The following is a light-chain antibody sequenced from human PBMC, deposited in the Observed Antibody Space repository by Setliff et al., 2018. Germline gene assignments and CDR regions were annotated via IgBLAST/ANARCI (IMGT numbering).Light chain of an antibody. Sequence: QSALAQARSVSGSPGQSVTISCTGTSSDVGGYHYGGDYYVSWYQQYPGKAPKLIIYNVNQRPSGVPDRFSGSRSGVTASLTISGLQAEDESDYYCCSYAGNSYVFGTGTKVTVL. CDR1: SSDVGGYHY. J-gene: IGLJ1*01. V-gene: IGLV2-11*01. CDR3: CSYAGNSYV. CDR2: NVN.